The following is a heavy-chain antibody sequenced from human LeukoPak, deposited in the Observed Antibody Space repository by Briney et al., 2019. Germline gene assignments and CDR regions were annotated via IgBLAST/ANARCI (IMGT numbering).Heavy chain of an antibody. V-gene: IGHV1-24*01. J-gene: IGHJ4*02. D-gene: IGHD3-22*01. CDR2: EDGEDGEA. CDR3: ASIDLDS. Sequence: ASVKVSCKVSGYTPTELSIHWGRQVAGKGIEWMGGEDGEDGEAIYAQKFQGRVTMTEDTSTETAYMDLSSLKSEDTAVYFCASIDLDSWGQGTLVTVSS. CDR1: GYTPTELS.